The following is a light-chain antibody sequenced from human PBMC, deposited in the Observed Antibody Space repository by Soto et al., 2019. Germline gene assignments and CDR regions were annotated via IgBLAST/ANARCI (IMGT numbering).Light chain of an antibody. CDR3: QQHGSSPYT. J-gene: IGKJ2*01. V-gene: IGKV3-20*01. CDR1: QSVSSSY. Sequence: EIVLTQSPGTLSLSPAERATLSCRASQSVSSSYLAWYQQKPGQAPRLLIYDASSRATGIPDRFSGSGSGTDFTLTISRLEPEDFAVYFCQQHGSSPYTFGQGTKLEIK. CDR2: DAS.